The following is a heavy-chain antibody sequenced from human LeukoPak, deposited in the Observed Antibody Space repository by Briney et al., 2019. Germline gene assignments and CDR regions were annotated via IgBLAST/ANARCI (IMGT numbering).Heavy chain of an antibody. J-gene: IGHJ4*02. CDR2: ISGSGGST. D-gene: IGHD5-12*01. V-gene: IGHV3-23*01. CDR3: AKHRGRDGGYPFDY. CDR1: GFIFSSCA. Sequence: GGSLRLSCATSGFIFSSCAMSWVRQVPGKGLEWVSVISGSGGSTNYAESVKGRFTISRDNSKNTLYLQMNSLRVEDTAVYYCAKHRGRDGGYPFDYWGQGTLVTVSS.